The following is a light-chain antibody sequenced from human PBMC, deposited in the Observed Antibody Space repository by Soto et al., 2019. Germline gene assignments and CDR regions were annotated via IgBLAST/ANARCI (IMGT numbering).Light chain of an antibody. J-gene: IGLJ2*01. CDR2: GDN. V-gene: IGLV1-40*01. CDR3: QSYDNSLNHVV. CDR1: SSNIGSFYD. Sequence: QSVLTQPPAVSGAPGQRVTIPCTGSSSNIGSFYDVHWYQQLPGTVPKLLIYGDNNRPSGVPDRFSASKSGTAASLAITGLQAEDEADYYWQSYDNSLNHVVFGGGTKVTVL.